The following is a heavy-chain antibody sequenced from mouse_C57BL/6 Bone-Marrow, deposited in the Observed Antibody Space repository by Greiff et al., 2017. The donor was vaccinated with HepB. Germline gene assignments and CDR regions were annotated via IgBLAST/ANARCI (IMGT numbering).Heavy chain of an antibody. J-gene: IGHJ2*01. Sequence: QVQLQQPGAELVKPGASVKLSCKASGYTFTSYWMQWVKQRPGQGLEWIGEIDPSDSYTNYNQKFKGKATLTVDTSSSTAYMQLSSLTSEDSAVYYCARIFDYWGQGTTRTVSS. CDR3: ARIFDY. V-gene: IGHV1-50*01. CDR2: IDPSDSYT. CDR1: GYTFTSYW.